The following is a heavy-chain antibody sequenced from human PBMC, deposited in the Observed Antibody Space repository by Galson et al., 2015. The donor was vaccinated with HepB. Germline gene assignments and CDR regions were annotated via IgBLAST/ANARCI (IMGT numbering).Heavy chain of an antibody. CDR1: GFTFSSYS. D-gene: IGHD6-13*01. J-gene: IGHJ4*02. CDR3: GREGTPGTVDY. V-gene: IGHV3-64*01. CDR2: INGNGDRT. Sequence: SLRLSCAASGFTFSSYSVHWVRQAPGKGLEYVSVINGNGDRTYYVNSVKGRFTISRDNSENTLYLQMGSLRPEDMAMYYCGREGTPGTVDYWGRGTLVTVSS.